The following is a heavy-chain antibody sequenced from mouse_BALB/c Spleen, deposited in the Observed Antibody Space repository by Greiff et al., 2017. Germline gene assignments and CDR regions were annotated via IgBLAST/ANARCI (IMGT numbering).Heavy chain of an antibody. CDR3: ARDQFYYYGSSYHWYVDV. Sequence: VQRVESGAELMKPGASVKISCKATGYTFSSYWIEWVKQRPGHGLEWIGEILPGSGSTNYNEKFKGKATFTADTSSNTAYMQLSSLTSEDSAVYYCARDQFYYYGSSYHWYVDVWGAGTTVNVSS. J-gene: IGHJ1*01. V-gene: IGHV1-9*01. CDR1: GYTFSSYW. CDR2: ILPGSGST. D-gene: IGHD1-1*01.